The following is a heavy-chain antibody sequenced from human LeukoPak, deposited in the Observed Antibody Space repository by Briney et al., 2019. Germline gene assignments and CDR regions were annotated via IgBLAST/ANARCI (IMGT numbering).Heavy chain of an antibody. CDR1: GGSISSSNW. Sequence: SGTLSLTCAVSGGSISSSNWWSWVRQPPGKGLEWIGEIYHSGSTNYNPSLKSRVTISVDKSKNQFSLKLSSVTAADTAVYYCARGRMTTEKEASNPLQHWGQGTLVTVSS. V-gene: IGHV4-4*02. CDR3: ARGRMTTEKEASNPLQH. D-gene: IGHD4-17*01. CDR2: IYHSGST. J-gene: IGHJ1*01.